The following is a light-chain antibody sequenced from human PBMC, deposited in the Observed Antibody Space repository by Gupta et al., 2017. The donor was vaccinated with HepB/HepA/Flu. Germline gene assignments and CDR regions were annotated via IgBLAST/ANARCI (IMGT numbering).Light chain of an antibody. CDR2: GVS. V-gene: IGKV3-15*01. CDR3: QQYNNWPLT. Sequence: EIVMTQSPATLSVSPGERATLPCRASQSVNSNLAWYHQKPGQAPRLVIYGVSTRATGVPARFSGSGSGTEFTLTISSLQSEDFALYYCQQYNNWPLTFGGGTKVEIK. CDR1: QSVNSN. J-gene: IGKJ4*01.